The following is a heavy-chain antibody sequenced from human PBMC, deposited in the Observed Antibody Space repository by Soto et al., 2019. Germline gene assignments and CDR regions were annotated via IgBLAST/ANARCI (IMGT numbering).Heavy chain of an antibody. CDR1: GGSFSGYY. D-gene: IGHD2-8*01. J-gene: IGHJ5*02. Sequence: QVQLQQWGAGLLKPSETLSLTCAVYGGSFSGYYWSWIRQPPGKGLEWIGEINHSGSTNYNSSLKMRFTISVDTSKNQCSLKLSSVTAADTAVYYCARGGIVLMVYAISSGWFGPWGQGTLVTVSS. V-gene: IGHV4-34*01. CDR3: ARGGIVLMVYAISSGWFGP. CDR2: INHSGST.